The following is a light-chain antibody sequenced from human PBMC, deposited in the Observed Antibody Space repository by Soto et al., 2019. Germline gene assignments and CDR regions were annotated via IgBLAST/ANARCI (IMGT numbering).Light chain of an antibody. J-gene: IGKJ1*01. CDR1: QSVSSN. CDR2: GAS. V-gene: IGKV3-15*01. CDR3: QPYNNWLRT. Sequence: IRRTSSQATLSVSAKERDTLSCRASQSVSSNLAWYQQKPGQAPRLLIYGASTRATGIPARFSGSGSGTEFTLTISSLQSEDFAVYYCQPYNNWLRTFGQGTKVDIK.